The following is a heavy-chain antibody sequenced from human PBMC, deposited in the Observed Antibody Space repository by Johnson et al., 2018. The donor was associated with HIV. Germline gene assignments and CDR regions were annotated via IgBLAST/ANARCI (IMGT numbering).Heavy chain of an antibody. Sequence: QVQLVESGGGVVQPGRSLRLSCAASGFTFSSYAMHWVRQAPGKGLEWVAVISYDGSKTHYADSVRGRFTISRDNSKNTLYLQVNSLRVEDTAVYYCARDFKRGTALDIWGQGTMVTVSS. J-gene: IGHJ3*02. CDR2: ISYDGSKT. D-gene: IGHD1-26*01. CDR1: GFTFSSYA. CDR3: ARDFKRGTALDI. V-gene: IGHV3-30-3*01.